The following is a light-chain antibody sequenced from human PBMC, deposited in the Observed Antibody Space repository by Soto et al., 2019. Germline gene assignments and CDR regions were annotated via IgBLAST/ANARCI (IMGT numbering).Light chain of an antibody. CDR3: SSYTSSSTLRV. J-gene: IGLJ1*01. CDR1: SSDVGGYNY. Sequence: QSVLTQPASVSGSPGQSITISCTGTSSDVGGYNYVSWYQQHPGKAPKLMIYDVSNRPSGVSNRFSGSKSGNTASLTISGFQAEDEADYYCSSYTSSSTLRVFGTGTRSPS. V-gene: IGLV2-14*01. CDR2: DVS.